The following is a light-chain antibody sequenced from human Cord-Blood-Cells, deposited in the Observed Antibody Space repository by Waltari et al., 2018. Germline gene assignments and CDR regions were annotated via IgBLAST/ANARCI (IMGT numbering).Light chain of an antibody. Sequence: QSALPQPASVSGSPGQSITISCTGTSSDVGGYNYVPWYQQHPGKAPKLMIYEVSNRPSGVSNRFSGSKSGNTASLTISGLQAEDEADYYCSSYTSSSIPYVFGTGTKVTVL. CDR1: SSDVGGYNY. CDR2: EVS. V-gene: IGLV2-14*01. J-gene: IGLJ1*01. CDR3: SSYTSSSIPYV.